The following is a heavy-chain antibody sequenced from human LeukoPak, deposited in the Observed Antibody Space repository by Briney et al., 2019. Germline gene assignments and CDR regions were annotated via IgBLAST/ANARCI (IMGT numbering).Heavy chain of an antibody. CDR1: GFTFSSYW. CDR3: ASDYYGSGSYYNSDY. D-gene: IGHD3-10*01. V-gene: IGHV3-7*01. CDR2: IKQDGSEK. J-gene: IGHJ4*02. Sequence: GGSLRLSCAASGFTFSSYWMSWVRQAPGKGLEWVANIKQDGSEKYYVDSVKGRFTISRDNAKNSLYLQMNSLRAEDTAVYYCASDYYGSGSYYNSDYWGQGTLVTVSS.